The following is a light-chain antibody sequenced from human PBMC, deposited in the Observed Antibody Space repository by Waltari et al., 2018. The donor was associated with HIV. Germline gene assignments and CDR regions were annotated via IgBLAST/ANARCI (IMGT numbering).Light chain of an antibody. CDR2: EVT. CDR1: SSNVGSDDL. Sequence: QSALTQPASVSGSPGQSITISCTGTSSNVGSDDLFSWYQQHPGEAPKLIIYEVTNRPSGFSKRLSGSKSGNTASLTISGLQAEDEADYYCCSCPRSGIRYVFGTGTKVTVL. V-gene: IGLV2-23*02. CDR3: CSCPRSGIRYV. J-gene: IGLJ1*01.